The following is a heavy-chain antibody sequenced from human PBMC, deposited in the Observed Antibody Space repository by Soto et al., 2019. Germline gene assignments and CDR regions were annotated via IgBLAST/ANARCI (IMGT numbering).Heavy chain of an antibody. CDR2: IYWDDNK. D-gene: IGHD3-10*01. Sequence: QITLKESGPTLVKPTQTLTLTCTFSGFSLSTSGVGLGWIRQPPGNALEWLALIYWDDNKLYSPSLKSRLTVTKDISKNQVVLTMTNMDPVDTATYYCAHRRGFGELLYWGQGTLVTVSS. V-gene: IGHV2-5*02. CDR3: AHRRGFGELLY. J-gene: IGHJ4*02. CDR1: GFSLSTSGVG.